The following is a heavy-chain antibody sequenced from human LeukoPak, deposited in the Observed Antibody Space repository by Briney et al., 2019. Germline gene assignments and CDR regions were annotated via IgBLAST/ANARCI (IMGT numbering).Heavy chain of an antibody. CDR1: GYTFTGYY. Sequence: ASVKVSCKASGYTFTGYYMHWVRQAPGQGLEWMGWINPNSGGTNYAQKFQGRVTMTRDTSISTAYMELTSLRSEDTAVYYCARDSAPAGGVHFDYWGQGTLVTVSS. V-gene: IGHV1-2*02. CDR3: ARDSAPAGGVHFDY. D-gene: IGHD3-16*01. CDR2: INPNSGGT. J-gene: IGHJ4*02.